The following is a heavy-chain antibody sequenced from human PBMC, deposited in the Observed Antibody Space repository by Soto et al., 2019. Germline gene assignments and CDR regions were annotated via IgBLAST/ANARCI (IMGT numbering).Heavy chain of an antibody. CDR3: ATTVTTIEY. Sequence: GASVKVSCKASGYTFTSCYMHWVRQAPGQGLEWMGRINGSDGCTSFAQKVQGRVTMTTNTSTTTAYMELSSLRSDDTAVYYCATTVTTIEYWGQGTLVTVSS. CDR1: GYTFTSCY. D-gene: IGHD4-17*01. CDR2: INGSDGCT. J-gene: IGHJ4*02. V-gene: IGHV1-46*01.